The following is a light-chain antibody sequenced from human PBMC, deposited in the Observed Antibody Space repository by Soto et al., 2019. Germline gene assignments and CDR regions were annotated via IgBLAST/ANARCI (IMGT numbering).Light chain of an antibody. J-gene: IGKJ1*01. Sequence: DLQMTQSPSSLSASVGDRVTITCRASQSISSYLNWYQQKPGKAPKLLIYAASSLQSRVRSRFSGSGSGTDFTLTISSLQPEDFATYYCQQSYSTPRTFGQGTKVEIK. V-gene: IGKV1-39*01. CDR1: QSISSY. CDR3: QQSYSTPRT. CDR2: AAS.